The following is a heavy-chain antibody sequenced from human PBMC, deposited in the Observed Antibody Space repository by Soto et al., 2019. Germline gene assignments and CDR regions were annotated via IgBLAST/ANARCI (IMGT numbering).Heavy chain of an antibody. D-gene: IGHD1-1*01. V-gene: IGHV4-31*03. Sequence: QVQLQESGPKLVKPSQTLSLTCSVSGGSISTVGHYWTWIRQPPGKGLGWLGSIYHTGSTYYSKSLRSRLTMSVDTSKSQFSLRLSSVTAADTAVYYCARATGTLRSRNCDYWGQGSLVTVSS. CDR3: ARATGTLRSRNCDY. J-gene: IGHJ4*02. CDR2: IYHTGST. CDR1: GGSISTVGHY.